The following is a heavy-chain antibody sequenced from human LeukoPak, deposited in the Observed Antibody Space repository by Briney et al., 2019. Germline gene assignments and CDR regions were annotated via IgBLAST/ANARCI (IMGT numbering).Heavy chain of an antibody. D-gene: IGHD4-23*01. CDR2: TNTDGSST. V-gene: IGHV3-74*03. Sequence: GGSLRLSCAASGFTFSSYWMHWVRQAPGKGLVSVSGTNTDGSSTMYADSVKGPFTIARDNAKNTQYLQMNSLRAEDTAVYYCYGANAEHWGQGTLVTVSS. J-gene: IGHJ1*01. CDR1: GFTFSSYW. CDR3: YGANAEH.